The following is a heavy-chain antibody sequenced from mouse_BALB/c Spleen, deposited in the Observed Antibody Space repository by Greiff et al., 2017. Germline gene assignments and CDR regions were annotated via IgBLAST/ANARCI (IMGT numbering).Heavy chain of an antibody. J-gene: IGHJ4*01. V-gene: IGHV2-9*02. CDR2: IWAGGST. CDR3: ARDYYRCDGDYYAMDY. CDR1: GFSLTSYG. Sequence: VQLQESGPGLVAPSQSLSITCTVSGFSLTSYGVHWVRQPPGKGLEWLGVIWAGGSTNYNSALMSRLSISKDNSKSQVFLKMNSLQTDDTAMYYCARDYYRCDGDYYAMDYWGQGAAVTVSS. D-gene: IGHD2-14*01.